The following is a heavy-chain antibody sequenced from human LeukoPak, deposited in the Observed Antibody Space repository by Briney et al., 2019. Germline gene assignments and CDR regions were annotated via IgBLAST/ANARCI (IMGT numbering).Heavy chain of an antibody. CDR2: INHSGST. V-gene: IGHV4-34*01. CDR3: ARVGGTNYYYYGMDV. J-gene: IGHJ6*02. CDR1: GGSFSGYY. Sequence: SETLSLTCAVYGGSFSGYYWSWIRQPPGKGLEWIGEINHSGSTNYDPSLKSRVTISVDTSKNQFSLKLGSVTAADTAVYYCARVGGTNYYYYGMDVWGQGTTVTVSS. D-gene: IGHD1-1*01.